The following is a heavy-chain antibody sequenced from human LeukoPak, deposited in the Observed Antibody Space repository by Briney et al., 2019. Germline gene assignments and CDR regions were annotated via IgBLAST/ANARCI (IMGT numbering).Heavy chain of an antibody. CDR3: ARASGSYSIVNFDY. V-gene: IGHV3-48*03. CDR1: GFTFSSYE. J-gene: IGHJ4*02. D-gene: IGHD1-26*01. Sequence: PGGSLRLSCAASGFTFSSYEMNWVRQAPGKGLEWVSYISSSGSTIYYADSVKGRFTISRDNAKNSLYLQMNSLRAEDTAVYYCARASGSYSIVNFDYWGQGTLVTVSS. CDR2: ISSSGSTI.